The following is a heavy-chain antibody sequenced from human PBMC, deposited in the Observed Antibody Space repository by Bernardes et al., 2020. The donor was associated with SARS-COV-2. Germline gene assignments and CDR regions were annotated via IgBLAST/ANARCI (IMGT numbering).Heavy chain of an antibody. CDR2: ISSCGVST. V-gene: IGHV3-64*02. Sequence: GSLRLPCLASGFTFNSHALHWVRQAPGKGLEYVAGISSCGVSTTYADSVKGRVTISRDNFKNTLYLQMSSLRPEDTAVYYCARADFSGWKPDYGLDVWGKGTTVTVSS. J-gene: IGHJ6*04. CDR3: ARADFSGWKPDYGLDV. D-gene: IGHD6-19*01. CDR1: GFTFNSHA.